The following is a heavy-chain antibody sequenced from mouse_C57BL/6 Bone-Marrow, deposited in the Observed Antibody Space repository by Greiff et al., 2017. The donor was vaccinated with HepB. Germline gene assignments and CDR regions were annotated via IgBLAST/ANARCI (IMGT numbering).Heavy chain of an antibody. CDR2: INPNSGST. V-gene: IGHV1-64*01. CDR1: GYTFTSYW. D-gene: IGHD2-4*01. CDR3: TRRGIYDYALYY. J-gene: IGHJ2*01. Sequence: VQLQQPGAELVKPGASVKLSCKASGYTFTSYWMHWVKQRPGQGLEWIGMINPNSGSTNYNEKFKSKATLTVDKSSSTAYMQLSSLTSEDSAVYDCTRRGIYDYALYYWGQGTTLTVSS.